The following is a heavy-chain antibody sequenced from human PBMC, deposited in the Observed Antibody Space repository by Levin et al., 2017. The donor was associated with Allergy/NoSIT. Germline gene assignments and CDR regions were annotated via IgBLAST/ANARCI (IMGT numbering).Heavy chain of an antibody. CDR3: AKVPLEWLSVNWFDP. J-gene: IGHJ5*02. D-gene: IGHD3-3*01. V-gene: IGHV3-30*18. Sequence: LSLTCAASGFTFSSYGMHWVRQAPGKGLEWVAVISYDGSNKYYADSVKGRFTISRDNSKNTLYLQMNSLRAEDTAVYYCAKVPLEWLSVNWFDPWGQGTLVTVSS. CDR2: ISYDGSNK. CDR1: GFTFSSYG.